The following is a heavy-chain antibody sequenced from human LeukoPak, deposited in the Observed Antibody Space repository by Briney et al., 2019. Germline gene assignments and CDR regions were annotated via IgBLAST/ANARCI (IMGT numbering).Heavy chain of an antibody. V-gene: IGHV4-34*01. CDR1: GGSFSGYY. CDR3: ARKGSSWYTWFDP. J-gene: IGHJ5*02. Sequence: SENLSLNCAVYGGSFSGYYWCWIRPRPGKGLEWIGQINHGGSCNYNPSLMSRVTISVDASTKQFSLRLSSVTAADTAVYYCARKGSSWYTWFDPWGQGTLVTVSS. CDR2: INHGGSC. D-gene: IGHD6-13*01.